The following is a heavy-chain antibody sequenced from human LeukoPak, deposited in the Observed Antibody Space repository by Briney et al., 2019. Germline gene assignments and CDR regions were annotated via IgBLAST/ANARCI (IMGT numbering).Heavy chain of an antibody. CDR2: IIPIFGTA. V-gene: IGHV1-69*13. J-gene: IGHJ4*02. CDR1: GGTFSSYA. CDR3: ARVQTTVSPHLDY. Sequence: SVKVSCKASGGTFSSYAISWARQAPGQGLEWMGGIIPIFGTANYAQKFQGRVTITADESTSTAYMELSSLRSEDTAVYYCARVQTTVSPHLDYWGQGTLVTVSS. D-gene: IGHD4-17*01.